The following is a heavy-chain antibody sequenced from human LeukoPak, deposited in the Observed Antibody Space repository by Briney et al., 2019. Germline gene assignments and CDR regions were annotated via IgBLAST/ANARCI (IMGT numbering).Heavy chain of an antibody. D-gene: IGHD3-10*01. V-gene: IGHV3-23*01. CDR3: AKGSITMVRGVTLPLGY. CDR1: GFTLSSYA. J-gene: IGHJ4*02. Sequence: GGSLRLSCAASGFTLSSYAMSWVRQAPGKGLEWVSAISGSGGSTYYADSVKGRFTISRDNSKNTLYLQMNSLRAEDTAVYYCAKGSITMVRGVTLPLGYWGQGTLVTVSS. CDR2: ISGSGGST.